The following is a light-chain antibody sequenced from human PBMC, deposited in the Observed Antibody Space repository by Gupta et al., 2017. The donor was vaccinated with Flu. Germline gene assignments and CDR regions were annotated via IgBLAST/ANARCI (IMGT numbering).Light chain of an antibody. Sequence: QSALTQPASVSGSPGQSITLPCTGTSSDFGRSHSVSWYQQHPGKAPNSIMYDVSSRPPGGASRFSGSKSGNTAALTISGLQADDETDYDCSSYTSTNTFYVFGTGTKVTVL. CDR2: DVS. J-gene: IGLJ1*01. CDR1: SSDFGRSHS. V-gene: IGLV2-14*01. CDR3: SSYTSTNTFYV.